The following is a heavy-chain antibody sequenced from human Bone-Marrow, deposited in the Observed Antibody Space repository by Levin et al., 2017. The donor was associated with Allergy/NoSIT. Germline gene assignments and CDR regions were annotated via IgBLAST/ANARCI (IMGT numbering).Heavy chain of an antibody. V-gene: IGHV5-10-1*01. CDR1: GYKFDNYW. CDR2: IDPDDSYV. CDR3: ARAAGDVLTLQWFDP. J-gene: IGHJ5*02. D-gene: IGHD3-9*01. Sequence: RGESLKISCKGSGYKFDNYWISWVRQMPGKGLEWMGRIDPDDSYVNYSPSFQGHVTFSVDKSINTAYLQWSSLKASDTAIYYCARAAGDVLTLQWFDPWGQGTQVTVSS.